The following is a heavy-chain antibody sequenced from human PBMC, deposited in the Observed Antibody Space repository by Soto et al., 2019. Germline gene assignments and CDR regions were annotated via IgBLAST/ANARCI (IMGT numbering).Heavy chain of an antibody. V-gene: IGHV3-48*03. D-gene: IGHD3-22*01. CDR2: ISSSGSTI. Sequence: PGGSLRLSCAASGFTFSSYEMNWVRQAPGKGLEWVSYISSSGSTIYYADSVKGRFTISRDNAKNSLYLQMNSLRAEDTAVYYCARDKYDYDSSGYYYDYWGQGTLVTVSS. CDR1: GFTFSSYE. CDR3: ARDKYDYDSSGYYYDY. J-gene: IGHJ4*02.